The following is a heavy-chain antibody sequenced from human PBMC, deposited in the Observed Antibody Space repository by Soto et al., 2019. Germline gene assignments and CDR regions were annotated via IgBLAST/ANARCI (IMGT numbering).Heavy chain of an antibody. D-gene: IGHD6-19*01. J-gene: IGHJ3*02. Sequence: ASVEVSCKASGYTFTSYAMRWVRQAPGQRLEWMGWISAGNGNTKYAQKLQGRVTMTRDTSTSTAYMELRSLRSDDTAVYYCARDRQSSGWLDAFDIWGQGTMVTVSS. CDR2: ISAGNGNT. CDR1: GYTFTSYA. CDR3: ARDRQSSGWLDAFDI. V-gene: IGHV1-3*01.